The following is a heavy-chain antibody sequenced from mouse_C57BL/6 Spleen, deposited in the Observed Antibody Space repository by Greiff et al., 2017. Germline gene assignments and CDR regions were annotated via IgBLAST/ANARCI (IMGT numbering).Heavy chain of an antibody. CDR3: AREYYYLDY. J-gene: IGHJ2*01. CDR1: GYTFTSYW. Sequence: QVQLQQPGAELVQPGASVKMSCKASGYTFTSYWISWVKQRPGQGLEWIGDIYPGSGSTNYNEKVKSKATLTVDTSSSTAYRQLSSLTSEDLAVYYCAREYYYLDYWGQGTTLTFSS. V-gene: IGHV1-55*01. D-gene: IGHD2-10*02. CDR2: IYPGSGST.